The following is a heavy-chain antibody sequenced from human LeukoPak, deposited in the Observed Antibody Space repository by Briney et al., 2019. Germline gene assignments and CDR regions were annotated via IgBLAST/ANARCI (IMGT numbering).Heavy chain of an antibody. Sequence: PGGSLRLSCAASGFTFSSYAMSWARQAPGKGLEWVSAISGSGGSTYYADSVKGRFTISRDNSKNTLYLQMNSLRAEDTAVYYCARTYYYDSSGLSFYLWGQGTLVTVSS. D-gene: IGHD3-22*01. CDR1: GFTFSSYA. J-gene: IGHJ4*02. CDR2: ISGSGGST. CDR3: ARTYYYDSSGLSFYL. V-gene: IGHV3-23*01.